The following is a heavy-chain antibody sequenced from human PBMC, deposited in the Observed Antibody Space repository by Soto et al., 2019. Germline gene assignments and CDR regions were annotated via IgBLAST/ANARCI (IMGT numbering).Heavy chain of an antibody. D-gene: IGHD5-18*01. J-gene: IGHJ6*02. Sequence: QVQLQRWGAGLLKPSETLSLTCAVYGGSFSGYYWSWIRQPPGKGLEWIGEINHSGSANYNPSLKCRVTISVDKSKNQFSLRLSSVTAADTAVYYCARGQDIQLWSGGMDVWGQGSTVTVSS. CDR1: GGSFSGYY. CDR2: INHSGSA. CDR3: ARGQDIQLWSGGMDV. V-gene: IGHV4-34*01.